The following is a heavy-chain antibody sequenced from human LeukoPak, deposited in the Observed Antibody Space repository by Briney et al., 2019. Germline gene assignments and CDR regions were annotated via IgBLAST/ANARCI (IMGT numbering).Heavy chain of an antibody. CDR3: AREHAPTDPPDSYNWFDP. J-gene: IGHJ5*02. CDR2: IYYSGST. V-gene: IGHV4-59*11. D-gene: IGHD6-6*01. Sequence: PSETLSLTCTVSGGSISSHYWSWIRQPPGKGLEWIGYIYYSGSTNYNPSLKSRVTISVDTSKNQFSLKLSSVTAADTAVYYCAREHAPTDPPDSYNWFDPWGQGTLVTVSS. CDR1: GGSISSHY.